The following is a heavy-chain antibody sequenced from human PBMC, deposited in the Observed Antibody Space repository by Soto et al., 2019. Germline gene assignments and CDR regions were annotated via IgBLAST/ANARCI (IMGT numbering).Heavy chain of an antibody. J-gene: IGHJ4*02. CDR3: ARDDDNDANALDY. Sequence: SLRLSCAASGFTFSKYGMHWVRQAPGKGLGWVALIWNDGIRKVYVDSVKGRFTISRDNSKNTLELQMNNLRDEDTAVYYCARDDDNDANALDYWGPGTLVTVS. CDR1: GFTFSKYG. V-gene: IGHV3-33*01. CDR2: IWNDGIRK.